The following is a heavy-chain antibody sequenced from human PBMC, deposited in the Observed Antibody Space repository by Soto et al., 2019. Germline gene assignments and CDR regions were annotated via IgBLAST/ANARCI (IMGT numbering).Heavy chain of an antibody. Sequence: EVQLVDSGGGLVQPGGSLRLSCSAYGFTFSGYWMTWVRQAPGKGLEWVANINQDGSEKSYVDSVKGRFTISRDNAKNSLFLQMNILRADDTAVYYCSRDNGNPKVRFDPWGQGTLVTVSS. D-gene: IGHD2-21*01. CDR3: SRDNGNPKVRFDP. CDR1: GFTFSGYW. V-gene: IGHV3-7*01. J-gene: IGHJ5*02. CDR2: INQDGSEK.